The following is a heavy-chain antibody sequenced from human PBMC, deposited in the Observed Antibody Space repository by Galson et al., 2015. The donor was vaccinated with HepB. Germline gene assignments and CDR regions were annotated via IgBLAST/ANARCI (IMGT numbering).Heavy chain of an antibody. Sequence: SLRLSCAASGFTFSNYNMNWVRQAPGKGLEWVSYISTSSSGRSSTIYYADSVKGRFIISRDNAKNSLYLQMNSLRAEDTAVYYCARDTGLRRYGSGSYYAPYYYGMDVWGQGTTVTVSS. D-gene: IGHD3-10*01. CDR2: ISTSSSGRSSTI. V-gene: IGHV3-48*04. CDR1: GFTFSNYN. J-gene: IGHJ6*02. CDR3: ARDTGLRRYGSGSYYAPYYYGMDV.